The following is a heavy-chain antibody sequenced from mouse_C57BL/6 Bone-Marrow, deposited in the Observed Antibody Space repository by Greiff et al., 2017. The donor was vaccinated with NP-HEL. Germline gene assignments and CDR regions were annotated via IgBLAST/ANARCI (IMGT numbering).Heavy chain of an antibody. V-gene: IGHV5-15*01. CDR2: ISNLAYSI. CDR3: ARQGLPGAMDY. Sequence: EVKLMESGGGLVQPGGSLKLSCAASGFTFSDYGMAWVRQAPRKGPEWVAFISNLAYSIYYADTVTGRFTISRENAKNTLYLEMSSLRSEDTAMYYCARQGLPGAMDYWGQGTSVTVSS. D-gene: IGHD3-2*02. J-gene: IGHJ4*01. CDR1: GFTFSDYG.